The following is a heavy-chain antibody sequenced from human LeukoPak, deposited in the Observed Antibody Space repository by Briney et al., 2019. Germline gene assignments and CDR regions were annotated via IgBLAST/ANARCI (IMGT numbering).Heavy chain of an antibody. CDR2: IKSKTDGGTT. CDR3: TTDAHITMSNDY. Sequence: GGSHRLSCAVSGFTFSNAWMSWVRQAPGKGLEWVGRIKSKTDGGTTDYAAPVKGRFTISRDDSKNTLYLQMNSLKTEDTAVYYCTTDAHITMSNDYWGQGTLVTVSS. D-gene: IGHD3-10*02. V-gene: IGHV3-15*01. CDR1: GFTFSNAW. J-gene: IGHJ4*02.